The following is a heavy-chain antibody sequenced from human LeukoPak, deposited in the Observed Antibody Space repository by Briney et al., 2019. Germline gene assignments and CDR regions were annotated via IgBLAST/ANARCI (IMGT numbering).Heavy chain of an antibody. Sequence: QAGGSLRPSCAASGFTVSGNYMSWVRQAPGKGLEWVSVIYTAGSTYNADSVKGRFTISRDKSKNTLYLQMNTLRAEDTAVYFCAGGNTWPGLSYWGQGTLLTVSS. CDR2: IYTAGST. V-gene: IGHV3-53*01. CDR1: GFTVSGNY. J-gene: IGHJ4*02. CDR3: AGGNTWPGLSY. D-gene: IGHD6-25*01.